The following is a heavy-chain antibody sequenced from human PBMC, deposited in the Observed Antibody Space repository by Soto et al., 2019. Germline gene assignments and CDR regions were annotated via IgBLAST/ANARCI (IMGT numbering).Heavy chain of an antibody. D-gene: IGHD5-18*01. Sequence: EVQLVESGGGLIQPGGSLRLSCAASGFTVSSNYMSWVRQAPGKGLEWVSVIYSGGSTYYADSVKGRFTISRDNSKNTLYLQMNSLRAEDTAVYYCASPRAPTRPWIQPTEGMDVRGQGTTVTVSS. CDR2: IYSGGST. CDR1: GFTVSSNY. V-gene: IGHV3-53*01. CDR3: ASPRAPTRPWIQPTEGMDV. J-gene: IGHJ6*02.